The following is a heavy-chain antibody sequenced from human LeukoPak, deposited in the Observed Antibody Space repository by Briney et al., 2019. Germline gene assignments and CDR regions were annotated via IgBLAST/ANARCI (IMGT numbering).Heavy chain of an antibody. CDR1: GFTFSSYA. D-gene: IGHD3-10*01. J-gene: IGHJ6*02. CDR2: ISYDGSNK. Sequence: PGGSLRLSCAASGFTFSSYAMHWVRQAPDKGLEWVAVISYDGSNKYYADSVKGRFTISRDNSKNTLYLQMNSLRAEDTAVYYCASMAYYYYYGMDVWGQGTTVTVSS. V-gene: IGHV3-30-3*01. CDR3: ASMAYYYYYGMDV.